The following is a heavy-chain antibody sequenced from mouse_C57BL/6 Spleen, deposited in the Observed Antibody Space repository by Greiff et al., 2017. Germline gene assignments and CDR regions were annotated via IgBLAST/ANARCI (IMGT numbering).Heavy chain of an antibody. V-gene: IGHV1-4*01. CDR3: AITRGYAMDY. CDR2: INPSSGYT. CDR1: GYTFTSYT. Sequence: QVQLKESGAELARPGASVKMSCKASGYTFTSYTMHWVKQRPGQGLEWIGYINPSSGYTKYNQKFKDKATLTADKSSSTAYMQLSSLTSEDSAVYYCAITRGYAMDYWGQGTSVTVSS. J-gene: IGHJ4*01.